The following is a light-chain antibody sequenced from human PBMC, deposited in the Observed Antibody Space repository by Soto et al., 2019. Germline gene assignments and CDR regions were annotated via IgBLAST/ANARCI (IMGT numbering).Light chain of an antibody. CDR1: QSVSSN. CDR2: GAS. J-gene: IGKJ4*01. Sequence: EIVMTQSPATLSVSPGERATLSCRASQSVSSNLAWYQQKPGQAPRLLIYGASTRATGIPARFSGSGSGTEFPLTISSLQSEDFAVYYCQQYNNWPLTFGGWTKVEIK. V-gene: IGKV3-15*01. CDR3: QQYNNWPLT.